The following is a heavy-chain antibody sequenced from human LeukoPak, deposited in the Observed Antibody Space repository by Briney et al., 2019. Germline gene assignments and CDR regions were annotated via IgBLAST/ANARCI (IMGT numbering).Heavy chain of an antibody. V-gene: IGHV3-33*06. Sequence: GTSLRLSCAASGFTFSDHGMHWVRQAPGKGLEWVAVIWNDGTNKYYTDSVKGRFTISRDNFQNMLYLDMNSLRAEDTAVYYCAKDQGSGYDLWSGLDYWGQGTLVTVSS. CDR2: IWNDGTNK. J-gene: IGHJ4*02. CDR1: GFTFSDHG. CDR3: AKDQGSGYDLWSGLDY. D-gene: IGHD3-3*01.